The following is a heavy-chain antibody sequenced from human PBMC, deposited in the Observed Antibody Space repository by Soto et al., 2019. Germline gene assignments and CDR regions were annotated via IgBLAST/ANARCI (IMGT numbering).Heavy chain of an antibody. V-gene: IGHV4-34*01. D-gene: IGHD3-9*01. J-gene: IGHJ5*02. CDR3: ARDVPALRYFDWLVGRNWFDP. CDR2: INHSGST. CDR1: GGSFSCYY. Sequence: SETMSLTCAVDGGSFSCYYWSWIRKQPGKGLEWIGEINHSGSTNYNPSLKSRVTISVDTSKNQFSLKLSSVTAADTAVYYCARDVPALRYFDWLVGRNWFDPWGQGTLVTVSS.